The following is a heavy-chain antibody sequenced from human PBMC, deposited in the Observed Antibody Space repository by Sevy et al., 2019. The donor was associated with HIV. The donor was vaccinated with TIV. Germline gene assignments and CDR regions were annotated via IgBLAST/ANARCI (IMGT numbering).Heavy chain of an antibody. CDR1: GLTFSRHT. J-gene: IGHJ4*02. CDR2: ISTDSSFI. D-gene: IGHD2-2*01. Sequence: GGSLRLSCTASGLTFSRHTMNWVRQAPGKGLEWVSSISTDSSFIYYADSVQGRFTISRDNARNSLYLQMNNLRVEDTAIYYCTRVGIGACSGTNCSPNDFWGQGTLVTVSS. CDR3: TRVGIGACSGTNCSPNDF. V-gene: IGHV3-21*01.